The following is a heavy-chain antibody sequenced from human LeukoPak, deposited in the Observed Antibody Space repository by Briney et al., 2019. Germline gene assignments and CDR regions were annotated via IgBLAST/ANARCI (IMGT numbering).Heavy chain of an antibody. CDR2: IGSSSGTI. CDR3: ARFRSPGYFDY. Sequence: GGSLRLSCAASGFTLSSYSFNWVRQAPGKGLEWVSYIGSSSGTIYYADSVKGRFTISRDNAKNSLYLQMNSLRAEDTAVHYCARFRSPGYFDYWGQGTLVTVSS. V-gene: IGHV3-48*01. CDR1: GFTLSSYS. J-gene: IGHJ4*02. D-gene: IGHD3-10*01.